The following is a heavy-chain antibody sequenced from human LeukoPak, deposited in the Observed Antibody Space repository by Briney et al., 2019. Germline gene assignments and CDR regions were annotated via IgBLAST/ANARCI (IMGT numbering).Heavy chain of an antibody. D-gene: IGHD2-21*01. Sequence: PSETLSLTCTVSGGSINNYYWSWIRQPPGKRLEWIGYIYYSGSTNYTPSLKSRVTISVATSKNQFSLKMSSLTAAATAGYYCARHSPISRGDYWDYWGQRTLVTVSS. CDR1: GGSINNYY. J-gene: IGHJ4*02. CDR2: IYYSGST. CDR3: ARHSPISRGDYWDY. V-gene: IGHV4-59*01.